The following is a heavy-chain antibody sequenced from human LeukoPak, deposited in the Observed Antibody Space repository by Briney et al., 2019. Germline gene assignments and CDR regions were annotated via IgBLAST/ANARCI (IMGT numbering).Heavy chain of an antibody. Sequence: ASVKVSCKASGYTFTSYDINWVRQATGQGLEWMGWMNPNSGNTGYAQKFQGRVTMTRNTSLSTAYMELSSLRSEDRAVYYWARAQYYDYVWGSYRPRRFDPWGQGTLVTVSS. J-gene: IGHJ5*02. CDR2: MNPNSGNT. V-gene: IGHV1-8*01. CDR3: ARAQYYDYVWGSYRPRRFDP. CDR1: GYTFTSYD. D-gene: IGHD3-16*02.